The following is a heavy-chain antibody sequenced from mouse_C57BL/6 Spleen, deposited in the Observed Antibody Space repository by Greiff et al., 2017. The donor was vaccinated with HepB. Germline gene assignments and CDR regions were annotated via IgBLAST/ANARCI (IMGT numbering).Heavy chain of an antibody. CDR1: GYTFTSYW. CDR3: ARGGLITLDY. D-gene: IGHD1-1*01. CDR2: IDPSDSYT. J-gene: IGHJ2*01. Sequence: QVQLQQSGAELVMPGASVKLSCKASGYTFTSYWMHWVKQRPGQGLEWIGEIDPSDSYTNYNQKFKGKSTLTVDKSSSTAYMQLSSLTSEDSAVYYCARGGLITLDYWGQGTTLTVSS. V-gene: IGHV1-69*01.